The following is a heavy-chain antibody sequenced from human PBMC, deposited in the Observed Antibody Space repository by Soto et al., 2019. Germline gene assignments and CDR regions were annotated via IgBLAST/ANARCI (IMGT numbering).Heavy chain of an antibody. CDR3: ARGKWENNWFDP. J-gene: IGHJ5*02. V-gene: IGHV4-30-4*01. D-gene: IGHD1-26*01. CDR1: GGSISSGDYY. CDR2: IYYSGST. Sequence: SETLSLTCTVSGGSISSGDYYWSWIRQPPGKGLEWIGYIYYSGSTYYNPSLKSRVTISVDTSKNQFSLKLSSVTAADTAVYYCARGKWENNWFDPWGQGTLVNVSS.